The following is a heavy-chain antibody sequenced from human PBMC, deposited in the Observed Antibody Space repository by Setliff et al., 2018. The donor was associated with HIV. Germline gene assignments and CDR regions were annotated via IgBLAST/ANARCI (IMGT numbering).Heavy chain of an antibody. CDR3: VRGVTRDISGYYRDEYFQH. J-gene: IGHJ1*01. CDR2: ISAYNGNT. V-gene: IGHV1-18*01. D-gene: IGHD3-22*01. CDR1: GYSFTSYG. Sequence: ASVKVSCKASGYSFTSYGFSWVRQAPGQGLEWMGWISAYNGNTNYAQKLQGRVTMTTDTSTSTAYMEMRTLRSDDTAVYYCVRGVTRDISGYYRDEYFQHWGQGTPVTVSS.